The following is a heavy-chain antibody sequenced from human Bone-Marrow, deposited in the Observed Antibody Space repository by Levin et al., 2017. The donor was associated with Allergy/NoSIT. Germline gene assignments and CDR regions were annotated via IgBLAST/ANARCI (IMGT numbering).Heavy chain of an antibody. Sequence: PSETLSLTCTVSGGSISSYYWSWIRQPPGKGLEWIGYIYYSGSTNYNPSLKSRVTISVDTSKNQFSLKLSSVTAADTAVYYCARALGNWNVHFDYWGQGTLVTVSS. CDR1: GGSISSYY. CDR3: ARALGNWNVHFDY. V-gene: IGHV4-59*01. J-gene: IGHJ4*02. D-gene: IGHD1-1*01. CDR2: IYYSGST.